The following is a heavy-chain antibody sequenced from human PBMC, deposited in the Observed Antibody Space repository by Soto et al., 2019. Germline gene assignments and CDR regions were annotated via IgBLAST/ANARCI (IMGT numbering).Heavy chain of an antibody. J-gene: IGHJ3*02. Sequence: ASVKVSCKASGYTFTSYGISWVRQAPGQGLEWMGWISAYNGNTNYAQKLQGRVTMTTDTSTSTAYMELRSLRSDDTAVYYCSSSNIVATIDIWGQGTMVTVSS. V-gene: IGHV1-18*01. CDR2: ISAYNGNT. CDR3: SSSNIVATIDI. CDR1: GYTFTSYG. D-gene: IGHD5-12*01.